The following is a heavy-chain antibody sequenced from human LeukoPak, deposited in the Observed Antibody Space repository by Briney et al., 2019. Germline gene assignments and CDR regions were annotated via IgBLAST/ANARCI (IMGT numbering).Heavy chain of an antibody. CDR2: IYTSGST. V-gene: IGHV4-4*07. CDR3: ARAGDSSGYEYYFDY. D-gene: IGHD3-22*01. J-gene: IGHJ4*02. CDR1: GGSISSYF. Sequence: PSETLSLTSTVSGGSISSYFWTWIRQPAGKGLEWIGRIYTSGSTNYNPSLKSRVTMSVDTSKNQFSLKLSSVTAADTAVYYCARAGDSSGYEYYFDYWGQGTLVTVSS.